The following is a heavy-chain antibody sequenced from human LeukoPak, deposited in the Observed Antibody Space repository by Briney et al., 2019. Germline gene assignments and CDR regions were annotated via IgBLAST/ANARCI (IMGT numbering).Heavy chain of an antibody. CDR3: ARDGVYGSGWYVDY. CDR1: GYTLTGYY. J-gene: IGHJ4*02. Sequence: ASVKVSCKASGYTLTGYYMHWVRQAPGQGLEWMGWINPNSGGTNYAQKFQGRVTMTRDTSISTAYMELSRLRSDDTAVYYCARDGVYGSGWYVDYWGQRTLVTVSS. CDR2: INPNSGGT. D-gene: IGHD6-19*01. V-gene: IGHV1-2*02.